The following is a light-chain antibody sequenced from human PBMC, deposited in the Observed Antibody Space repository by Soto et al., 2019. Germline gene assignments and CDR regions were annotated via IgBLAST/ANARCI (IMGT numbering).Light chain of an antibody. CDR1: QSVTSNY. V-gene: IGKV3-20*01. Sequence: EIVLTQSPDTLALSPGERATLSCRASQSVTSNYLAWYQQKPGQAPRLLIFGISSRATGIPGRFSGSGSGTDFTLTSARLEPEDFAFYSCQQYGSSYAFGQGTKLEIK. CDR2: GIS. J-gene: IGKJ2*01. CDR3: QQYGSSYA.